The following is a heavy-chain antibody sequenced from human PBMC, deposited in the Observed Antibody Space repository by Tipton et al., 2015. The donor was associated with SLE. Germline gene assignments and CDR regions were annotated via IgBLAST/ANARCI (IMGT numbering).Heavy chain of an antibody. CDR1: RGSFSGYY. CDR2: TTHSGST. Sequence: TLSLTCAVYRGSFSGYYWSWIRRPPGKGLEWIGETTHSGSTYYNPSLKGRVTISVDTSKNQFSLKLSSVTAADTAVYYCARVQAYEGFDPWGQGTLVTVSS. CDR3: ARVQAYEGFDP. V-gene: IGHV4-34*01. D-gene: IGHD3-16*01. J-gene: IGHJ5*02.